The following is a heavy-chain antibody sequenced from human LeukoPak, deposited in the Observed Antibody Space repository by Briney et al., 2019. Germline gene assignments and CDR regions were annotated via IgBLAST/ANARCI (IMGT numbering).Heavy chain of an antibody. J-gene: IGHJ3*02. CDR2: INSDGSGT. CDR1: GFTFSYYW. D-gene: IGHD2-15*01. CDR3: ARSSRYCSGGSYPDAYDI. V-gene: IGHV3-74*01. Sequence: GGSLRLSCAASGFTFSYYWMYWVRQAPGKGLVWVSRINSDGSGTTYADSVKGRFTISRDNAKNTLFLQMNSLRAEDTAVYYCARSSRYCSGGSYPDAYDIWGQGTMVTVSS.